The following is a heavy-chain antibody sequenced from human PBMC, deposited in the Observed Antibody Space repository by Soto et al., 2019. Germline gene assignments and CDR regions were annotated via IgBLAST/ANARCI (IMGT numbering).Heavy chain of an antibody. CDR2: ISAYNGNT. J-gene: IGHJ4*02. V-gene: IGHV1-18*01. CDR1: GYTFTSYG. D-gene: IGHD6-19*01. CDR3: ARLAARAVAGNGYFDY. Sequence: GASVKVSCKASGYTFTSYGISWVRQAPGQGLEWMGWISAYNGNTNYAQKLQGRVTMTTDTSTSTAYMELRSLRSDDTAVYYCARLAARAVAGNGYFDYWGQGTLVTVSS.